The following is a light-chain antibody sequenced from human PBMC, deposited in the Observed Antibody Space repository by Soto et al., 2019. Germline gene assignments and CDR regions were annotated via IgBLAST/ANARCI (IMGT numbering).Light chain of an antibody. CDR1: RSNMGSKT. CDR3: QSYDSSLASFV. CDR2: VNN. J-gene: IGLJ1*01. Sequence: QSVLTQPPSASGTPGQRVTISCSGSRSNMGSKTVNWYQQLPGTAPKLLISVNNHRPSGVADRFSGSKSGTSASLAIGGLRAEDEADYYCQSYDSSLASFVFGNGTKVTV. V-gene: IGLV1-44*01.